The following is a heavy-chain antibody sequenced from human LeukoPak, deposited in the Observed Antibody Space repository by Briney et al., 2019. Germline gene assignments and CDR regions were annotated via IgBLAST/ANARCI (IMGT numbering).Heavy chain of an antibody. CDR2: IYHSGST. CDR1: GGSISSSNW. CDR3: ARVGDCSGGSCYSGYWFDP. Sequence: PSETLSLTCAVSGGSISSSNWWSWVRQPPGEGLEWIGEIYHSGSTNYNPSLKSRVTISVDKSKNQFSLKLSSVTAADTAVYYCARVGDCSGGSCYSGYWFDPWGQGTLVTVSS. V-gene: IGHV4-4*02. J-gene: IGHJ5*02. D-gene: IGHD2-15*01.